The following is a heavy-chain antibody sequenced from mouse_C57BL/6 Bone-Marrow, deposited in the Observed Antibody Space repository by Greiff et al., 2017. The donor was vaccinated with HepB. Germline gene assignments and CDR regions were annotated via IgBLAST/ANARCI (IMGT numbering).Heavy chain of an antibody. CDR3: TRVGWLLRSFAY. D-gene: IGHD2-3*01. Sequence: DVMLVESGEGLVKPGGSLKLSCAASGFTFSSYAMSWVRQTPEKGLEWVAYISSGGDYIYYADTVKGRFTISRDNARNTLYLQMSSLKSEDTAMYYCTRVGWLLRSFAYWGQGTLVTVSA. J-gene: IGHJ3*01. CDR2: ISSGGDYI. CDR1: GFTFSSYA. V-gene: IGHV5-9-1*02.